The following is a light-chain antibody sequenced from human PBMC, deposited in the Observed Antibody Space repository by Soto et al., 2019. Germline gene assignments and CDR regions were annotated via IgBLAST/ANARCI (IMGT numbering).Light chain of an antibody. Sequence: EIVLTQSPVTLSLSPGERATLSCRASQSVSSSNLAWYQQKTGQAPRLLIYGTSSRATGIPDRFSVSGSGTDFTLTISRLEPEDFAVYYCQQYGTSPPYTFGQGTKLEIK. CDR1: QSVSSSN. CDR2: GTS. V-gene: IGKV3-20*01. CDR3: QQYGTSPPYT. J-gene: IGKJ2*01.